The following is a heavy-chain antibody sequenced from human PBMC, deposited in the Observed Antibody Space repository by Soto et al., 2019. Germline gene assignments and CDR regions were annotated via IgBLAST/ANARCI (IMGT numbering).Heavy chain of an antibody. CDR2: THYSGST. J-gene: IGHJ5*02. D-gene: IGHD2-8*01. CDR3: ARHVSRGYCTPTGCDLLYCFDA. Sequence: PSETLSLTCTLSGGSISNKRYYWGWIRQPPGKGLEWIGSTHYSGSTYDNPSLKSRVTISVDTSKNQLSLKLKAVTTADTAVYYCARHVSRGYCTPTGCDLLYCFDAWGQGTQVTVSS. V-gene: IGHV4-39*01. CDR1: GGSISNKRYY.